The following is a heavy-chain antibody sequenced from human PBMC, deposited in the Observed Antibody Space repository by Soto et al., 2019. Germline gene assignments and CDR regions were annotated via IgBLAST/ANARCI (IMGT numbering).Heavy chain of an antibody. V-gene: IGHV3-73*01. Sequence: EVLLVESGGVVVQPGGSLKLSCVASGFAFKDSSIHGVRQASGKGLEWVARIRDRAYNYATAYTASVKGRFTISRDDSTNTAYLTMNSVRTDDTAIYYCTRLISAAKDDCGQGTLVTVSS. D-gene: IGHD3-10*01. J-gene: IGHJ4*02. CDR2: IRDRAYNYAT. CDR3: TRLISAAKDD. CDR1: GFAFKDSS.